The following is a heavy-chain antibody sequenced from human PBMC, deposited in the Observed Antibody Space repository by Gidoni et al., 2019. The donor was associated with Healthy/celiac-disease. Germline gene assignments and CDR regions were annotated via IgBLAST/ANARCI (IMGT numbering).Heavy chain of an antibody. J-gene: IGHJ6*02. CDR1: GYSFTSYG. CDR2: ISAYNRNT. CDR3: VRGPKDYYYYKGMDV. V-gene: IGHV1-18*01. Sequence: QVQLLQSGAEVKKPGASVKVSCKASGYSFTSYGITWVRQAPGQGLEWMGWISAYNRNTNYAQKFQGRVTMTTDTSTSTAYMELRSLRSDDTAVYFCVRGPKDYYYYKGMDVWGQGTTVTVSS.